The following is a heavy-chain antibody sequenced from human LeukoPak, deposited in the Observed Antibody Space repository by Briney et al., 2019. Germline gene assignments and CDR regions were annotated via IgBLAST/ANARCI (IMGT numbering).Heavy chain of an antibody. CDR3: ANTHVGILTGYHPFDP. D-gene: IGHD3-9*01. V-gene: IGHV3-23*01. CDR1: GFTFSSYG. Sequence: GGTLRLSCAASGFTFSSYGMSWVRQAPGKGLEWVSAISGSGGSTYYADSVKGRFTISRDNSKNTLYLQMNSLRAEDTAVYYCANTHVGILTGYHPFDPWGQGTLVTVSS. J-gene: IGHJ5*02. CDR2: ISGSGGST.